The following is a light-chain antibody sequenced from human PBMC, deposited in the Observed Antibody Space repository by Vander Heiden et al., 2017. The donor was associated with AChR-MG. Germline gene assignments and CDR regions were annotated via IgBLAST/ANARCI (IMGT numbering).Light chain of an antibody. J-gene: IGKJ1*01. CDR3: HEDYAYRKT. V-gene: IGKV1-5*03. CDR1: QSVDKW. Sequence: DIQMTQSPSTLSASLGDRVSITCRASQSVDKWLAWYQQKPGKAPNLLIYKTSNLESGVPSRFSGSGSGTEFTLTISSLQPDDFATYYCHEDYAYRKTFGQGTKVEIK. CDR2: KTS.